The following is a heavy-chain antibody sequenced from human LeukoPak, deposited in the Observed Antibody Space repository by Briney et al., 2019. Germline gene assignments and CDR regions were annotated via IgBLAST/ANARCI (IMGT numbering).Heavy chain of an antibody. Sequence: GGSLRLSCAASGFTFSNYWMTWVRQAPGKGLKWVAHINKDGSEEHYMDSVKARFTISRDNAKNSLYLQMNSLRAEDTAVYYCARGRIAVASRAFDIWGQGTMVTVSA. CDR3: ARGRIAVASRAFDI. D-gene: IGHD6-19*01. CDR2: INKDGSEE. V-gene: IGHV3-7*01. J-gene: IGHJ3*02. CDR1: GFTFSNYW.